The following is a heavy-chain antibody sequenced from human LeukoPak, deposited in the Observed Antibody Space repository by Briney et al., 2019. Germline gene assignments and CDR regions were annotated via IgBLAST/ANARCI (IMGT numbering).Heavy chain of an antibody. Sequence: SVKVSCKASGGTFSSYAISWVRQAPGQGLEWMGGIIPIFGTANYAQKFQGRVTITTDESTSTAYMELSSLRSEDTAVYYCGVNSGSYYYYYMDVWGKGTTVTVSS. CDR3: GVNSGSYYYYYMDV. CDR1: GGTFSSYA. CDR2: IIPIFGTA. D-gene: IGHD1-26*01. J-gene: IGHJ6*03. V-gene: IGHV1-69*05.